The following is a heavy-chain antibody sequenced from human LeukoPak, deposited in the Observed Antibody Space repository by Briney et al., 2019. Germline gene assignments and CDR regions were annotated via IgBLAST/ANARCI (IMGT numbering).Heavy chain of an antibody. CDR3: AADDQQVIL. V-gene: IGHV1-58*02. Sequence: ASVKVSCKASGYIFTDYYMHWVRQARGQRLEWIGWIVVGSGNTNYAQKFQERVTFTRDMSTSTAYMELSSLGSDDTAVYYCAADDQQVILWGQGTLVTVSS. CDR2: IVVGSGNT. CDR1: GYIFTDYY. J-gene: IGHJ4*02. D-gene: IGHD3-16*02.